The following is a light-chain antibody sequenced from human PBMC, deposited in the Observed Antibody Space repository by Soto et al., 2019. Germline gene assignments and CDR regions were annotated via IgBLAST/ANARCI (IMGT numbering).Light chain of an antibody. CDR1: QDISNY. V-gene: IGKV1-33*01. J-gene: IGKJ4*01. CDR2: DGS. CDR3: QQYEKVGLT. Sequence: DIQMTQSPSSLSASVGDRVTITCQASQDISNYLNWYQQKPGEAPKLLISDGSNLETGVPSRFIGSGSGTHFTFTISSLQPEDFATYHCQQYEKVGLTFGGGTKVEIK.